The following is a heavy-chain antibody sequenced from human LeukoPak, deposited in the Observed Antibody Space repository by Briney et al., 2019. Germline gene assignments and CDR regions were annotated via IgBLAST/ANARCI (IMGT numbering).Heavy chain of an antibody. V-gene: IGHV5-51*01. CDR3: ARAQSVLRFLEWLDPFDY. CDR2: IYPGDSDT. J-gene: IGHJ4*02. D-gene: IGHD3-3*01. Sequence: GESLKISCKGSGYSFTSYWIGWVRQMPGKGLEWMGIIYPGDSDTRYSPSFQGQVTISADKSISTAYLQWSSLEASDTAMYYCARAQSVLRFLEWLDPFDYWGQGTLVTVSS. CDR1: GYSFTSYW.